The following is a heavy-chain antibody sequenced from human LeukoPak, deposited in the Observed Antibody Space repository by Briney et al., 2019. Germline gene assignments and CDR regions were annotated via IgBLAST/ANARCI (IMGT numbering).Heavy chain of an antibody. CDR1: GYTFTSFG. J-gene: IGHJ6*02. V-gene: IGHV1-18*01. Sequence: ASVKVSCKASGYTFTSFGITWVRQAPGQGLEWMGWISPYDGNTNYAQKLQGRVTMTTDTSTSTAYMELRSLRSDDTAVYYCARDLVGMDVWGQGTTVTVSS. CDR2: ISPYDGNT. CDR3: ARDLVGMDV.